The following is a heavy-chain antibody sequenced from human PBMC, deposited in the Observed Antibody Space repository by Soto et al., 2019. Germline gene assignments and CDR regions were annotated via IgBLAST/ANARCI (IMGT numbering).Heavy chain of an antibody. CDR3: AFPFPGEQLAKEQNWFDP. CDR1: GFTFSSYG. V-gene: IGHV3-30*03. J-gene: IGHJ5*02. D-gene: IGHD6-13*01. Sequence: QVQLVESGGGVVQPGRSLRLSCAASGFTFSSYGMHWVRQAPGKGLEWVAVISYDGSNKYYADSVKGRFTISRDNYKNPLYLQKNNLKAEDTAVYYSAFPFPGEQLAKEQNWFDPWGQGNLVTVSS. CDR2: ISYDGSNK.